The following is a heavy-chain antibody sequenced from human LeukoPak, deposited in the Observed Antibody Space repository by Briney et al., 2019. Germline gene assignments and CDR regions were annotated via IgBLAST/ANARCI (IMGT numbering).Heavy chain of an antibody. V-gene: IGHV1-8*01. D-gene: IGHD3-3*01. CDR2: MNPNSGNT. J-gene: IGHJ6*02. CDR1: GYTFTSYD. CDR3: ARVKSVGTYYDFWSGYPSYYYYGMDV. Sequence: ASVKVSCKASGYTFTSYDINWMRQATGQGLEWMGWMNPNSGNTGYAQKFQGRVTMTRNTSISTAYMELSSLRSEDTAVYYCARVKSVGTYYDFWSGYPSYYYYGMDVWGQGTTVTVSS.